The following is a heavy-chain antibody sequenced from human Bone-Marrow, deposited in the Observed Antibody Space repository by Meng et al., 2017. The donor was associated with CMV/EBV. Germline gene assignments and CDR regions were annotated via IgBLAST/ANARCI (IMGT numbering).Heavy chain of an antibody. V-gene: IGHV3-20*04. CDR3: ARGDSGRDAFDI. Sequence: LSLTCAASGFTFDDNGMSWVRQAPGKGLQWVSGVNWSGDDTRYADTVRGRFTISRDNAKNSLYLQMNSLRAEDTAVYYCARGDSGRDAFDIWGQGTMVTVSS. D-gene: IGHD1-26*01. J-gene: IGHJ3*02. CDR2: VNWSGDDT. CDR1: GFTFDDNG.